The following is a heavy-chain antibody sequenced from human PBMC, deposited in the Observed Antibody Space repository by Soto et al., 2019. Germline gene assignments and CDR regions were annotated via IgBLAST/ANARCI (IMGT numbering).Heavy chain of an antibody. CDR1: GFTFSDYY. V-gene: IGHV3-11*01. D-gene: IGHD3-22*01. CDR2: ISSRGSTI. J-gene: IGHJ3*02. CDR3: ARENTYYYDSSGYYDSVAFDI. Sequence: QVQLVESGGGLVKHGGSLRLSCAASGFTFSDYYMSWIRQAPGKGLEWVSYISSRGSTIYYAGSLKGRFTIFRDNAKNSLYLQINSLRAEDTAVDYCARENTYYYDSSGYYDSVAFDIWGQGTIVTVSS.